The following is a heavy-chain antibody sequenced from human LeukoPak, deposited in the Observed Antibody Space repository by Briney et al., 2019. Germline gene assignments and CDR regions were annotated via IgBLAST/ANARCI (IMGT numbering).Heavy chain of an antibody. CDR3: ARADSVGDYYYYYMDV. Sequence: GGSLRLSCAASGFTFSSYWMSWVRQAPGKGLEWVANIKQDGSEKYYVDSVKGRFTVSRDNAKNSLYLQMNSLRAEDTAVYYCARADSVGDYYYYYMDVWGKGTTVTVSS. CDR2: IKQDGSEK. V-gene: IGHV3-7*01. CDR1: GFTFSSYW. J-gene: IGHJ6*03. D-gene: IGHD2-21*01.